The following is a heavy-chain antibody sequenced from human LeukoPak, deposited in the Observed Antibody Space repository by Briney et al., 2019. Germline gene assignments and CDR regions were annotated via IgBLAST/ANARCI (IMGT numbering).Heavy chain of an antibody. CDR3: ARGNTMVRGVIGVNWFDP. V-gene: IGHV1-46*01. D-gene: IGHD3-10*01. CDR1: GYTFTSYY. CDR2: INPSGGST. J-gene: IGHJ5*02. Sequence: GASVKVSCKASGYTFTSYYMHWVRQAPGQGLEWMGIINPSGGSTSYAQMFQGRVTMTRDTSTSTVYMELSSLRSEDTAVYYCARGNTMVRGVIGVNWFDPWGQGTLVTVSS.